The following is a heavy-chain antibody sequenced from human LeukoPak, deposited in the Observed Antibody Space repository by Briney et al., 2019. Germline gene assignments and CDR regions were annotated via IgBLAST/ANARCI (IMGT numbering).Heavy chain of an antibody. Sequence: ASVKVSCKASGGTFSSYAISWVRQAPGQGLEWMGRIIPILGIANYAQKFQGRVTITADKSTSTAYMELSSLRSGDTAVYYCASLHSSGWYGEGYWGQGTLVTVSS. CDR2: IIPILGIA. CDR1: GGTFSSYA. J-gene: IGHJ4*02. CDR3: ASLHSSGWYGEGY. D-gene: IGHD6-19*01. V-gene: IGHV1-69*04.